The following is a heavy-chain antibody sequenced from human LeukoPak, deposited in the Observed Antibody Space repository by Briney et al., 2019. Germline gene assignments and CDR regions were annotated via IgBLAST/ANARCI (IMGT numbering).Heavy chain of an antibody. CDR1: GGSITSGNYY. CDR2: IYNSGGTCGST. Sequence: PSETLSLTCTVSGGSITSGNYYWRWLRQPAGRGLEYIGRIYNSGGTCGSTSYKPSLKIGVTISVDTSKTHFSLKLTSVTAADTAVYYCAWGDSSGYPFDSWGQGTLVTVSS. J-gene: IGHJ5*01. CDR3: AWGDSSGYPFDS. V-gene: IGHV4-61*02. D-gene: IGHD3-22*01.